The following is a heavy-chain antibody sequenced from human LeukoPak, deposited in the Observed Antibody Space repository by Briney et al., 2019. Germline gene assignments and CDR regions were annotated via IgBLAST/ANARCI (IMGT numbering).Heavy chain of an antibody. V-gene: IGHV3-23*01. CDR3: ARDPAKIRGRLDDGDY. CDR1: GFTFSSSA. Sequence: GGSLRLSCAASGFTFSSSAMSWVRQAPGKGLEWVSAISNNGGYTYYADSVQGRFTISRDNSKNTLYLQMNSLRAEDTAVYYCARDPAKIRGRLDDGDYWGQGTLVTVSS. D-gene: IGHD1-1*01. J-gene: IGHJ4*02. CDR2: ISNNGGYT.